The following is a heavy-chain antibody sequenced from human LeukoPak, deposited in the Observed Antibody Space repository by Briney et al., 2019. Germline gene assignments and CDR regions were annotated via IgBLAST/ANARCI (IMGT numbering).Heavy chain of an antibody. CDR2: ISGSGGST. Sequence: HTGGSLRLSCAASGFTFSSYAMTWVRQAPGKGLEWVSAISGSGGSTYYADSVRGRFTISRDNSKNTLYLQMNSLRAEDTAVYYCAKFTGSAPRGPFDYWGQGTLVTVSS. V-gene: IGHV3-23*01. D-gene: IGHD1-26*01. CDR3: AKFTGSAPRGPFDY. J-gene: IGHJ4*02. CDR1: GFTFSSYA.